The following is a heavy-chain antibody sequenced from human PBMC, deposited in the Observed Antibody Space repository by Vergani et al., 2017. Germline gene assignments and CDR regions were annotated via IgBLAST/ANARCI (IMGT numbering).Heavy chain of an antibody. CDR2: IKSKTDGGTT. J-gene: IGHJ4*02. Sequence: EVQLVESGGGLVKPGGSLRLSCAASGFTFTDAWMSWVRQAPGKGLEWVGRIKSKTDGGTTDYAAPVKGRFIISRDDSKNTLYLQMNSLKTEDTAVYYCTTAVAVASYDFWGQGTLVTVSS. D-gene: IGHD6-19*01. CDR1: GFTFTDAW. V-gene: IGHV3-15*01. CDR3: TTAVAVASYDF.